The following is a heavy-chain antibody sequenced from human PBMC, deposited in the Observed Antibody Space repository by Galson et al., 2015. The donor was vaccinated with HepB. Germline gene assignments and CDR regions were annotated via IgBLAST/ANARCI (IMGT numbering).Heavy chain of an antibody. D-gene: IGHD6-13*01. V-gene: IGHV1-2*02. CDR3: ARDLEYSSSWYWGSAFDI. Sequence: SVKVSCKASGYTFTGYYMHWVRQAPGQGLEWMGWINPNSGGTSYAQKFQGRVTMTRDTSISTAYMELSRLRSDDTAVYYCARDLEYSSSWYWGSAFDIWGQGTMVTVSS. J-gene: IGHJ3*02. CDR2: INPNSGGT. CDR1: GYTFTGYY.